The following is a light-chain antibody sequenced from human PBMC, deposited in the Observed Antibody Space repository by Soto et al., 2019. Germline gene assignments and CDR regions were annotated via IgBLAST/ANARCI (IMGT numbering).Light chain of an antibody. V-gene: IGKV3-20*01. CDR1: QSVSNNY. CDR3: QQYGSSPLT. Sequence: IVLTQSPGTLSLSPGERATLSCRASQSVSNNYLAWYQQKPGQAPRLLIYGASSRATGIPDRFSGSGSGTDFTLTISSLDPEDFAVYYCQQYGSSPLTFGGGTKVDI. CDR2: GAS. J-gene: IGKJ4*01.